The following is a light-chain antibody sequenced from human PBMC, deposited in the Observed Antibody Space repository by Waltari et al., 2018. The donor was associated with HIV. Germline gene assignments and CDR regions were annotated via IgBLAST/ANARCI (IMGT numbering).Light chain of an antibody. J-gene: IGLJ1*01. CDR2: DVY. CDR3: CSYAGSYSYV. Sequence: QSALTQPRSVSGSPGQSVTISCTGTSSDVGNYNYVSWYQQYPGKAPKLIIFDVYKRPSGVPDRFSGSKSGTTASLTISGLQAEDEADYSCCSYAGSYSYVFGTGTQVTVL. CDR1: SSDVGNYNY. V-gene: IGLV2-11*01.